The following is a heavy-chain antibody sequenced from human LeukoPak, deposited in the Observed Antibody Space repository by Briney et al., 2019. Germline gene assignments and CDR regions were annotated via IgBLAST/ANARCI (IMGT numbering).Heavy chain of an antibody. J-gene: IGHJ4*02. Sequence: GGSLRLSCAASGFTFTDFYMSWIRQAPGKGLEWLSDISRSSTDTNYADSVKGRFTISRDNAKNSPFLQLNSLRAEDTAVYYCAKDPQKYSYGPTRPDYWGQGTLVTVSS. D-gene: IGHD5-18*01. CDR3: AKDPQKYSYGPTRPDY. CDR1: GFTFTDFY. V-gene: IGHV3-11*05. CDR2: ISRSSTDT.